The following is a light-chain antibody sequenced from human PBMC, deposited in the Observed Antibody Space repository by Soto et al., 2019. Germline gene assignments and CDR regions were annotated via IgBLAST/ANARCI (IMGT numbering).Light chain of an antibody. J-gene: IGKJ1*01. Sequence: EIVLTQSPGTLSLSPGERATLSCRASHSVSSNYLAWYQQKPGQAPRLLIYSASSRATGIPERFSGSGSGTDFPLTNSIPEPEDFVVYYCHQYGSSRTFGQWTKVEIK. V-gene: IGKV3-20*01. CDR1: HSVSSNY. CDR3: HQYGSSRT. CDR2: SAS.